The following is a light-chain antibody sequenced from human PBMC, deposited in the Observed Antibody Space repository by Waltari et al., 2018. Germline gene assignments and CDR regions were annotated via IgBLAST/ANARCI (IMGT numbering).Light chain of an antibody. CDR2: GAS. CDR3: QQYDISPLT. J-gene: IGKJ4*01. V-gene: IGKV3-20*01. CDR1: QTVRTTY. Sequence: IVLTKSPRTPPSSPGGRATLSCRASQTVRTTYLAWYQQKPGQAPTLLIYGASSRATGIPDRFSGSGSGTDFSLTISSLEPEDFAVYYCQQYDISPLTFGGGTKVEIK.